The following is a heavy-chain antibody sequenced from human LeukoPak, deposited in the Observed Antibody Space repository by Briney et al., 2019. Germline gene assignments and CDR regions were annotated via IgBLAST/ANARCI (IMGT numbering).Heavy chain of an antibody. Sequence: ASVKVSCKASGYTFTSYDINWVRQATGQGLEWMGWMNPNSGNTDYAQKFQGRVTMTRNTSISTAYMELSSLRSEDTAVYYCARVRYGSGSYYFDYWGQGTLVTVSS. CDR2: MNPNSGNT. V-gene: IGHV1-8*01. CDR1: GYTFTSYD. CDR3: ARVRYGSGSYYFDY. D-gene: IGHD3-10*01. J-gene: IGHJ4*02.